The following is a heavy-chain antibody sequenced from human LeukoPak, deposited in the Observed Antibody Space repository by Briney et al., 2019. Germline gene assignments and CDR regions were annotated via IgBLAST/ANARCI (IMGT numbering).Heavy chain of an antibody. V-gene: IGHV1-2*02. Sequence: GASVKVSCKASEYTFAGSYMHWVRQAPGQGLEWMGWINPKSGDTKYAQNFQGRVNMTRDTSIFTVYVELSRLTSDDTPLYYCASDGSGYYLFSWGQGTLVTVSS. CDR3: ASDGSGYYLFS. CDR1: EYTFAGSY. D-gene: IGHD3-22*01. J-gene: IGHJ1*01. CDR2: INPKSGDT.